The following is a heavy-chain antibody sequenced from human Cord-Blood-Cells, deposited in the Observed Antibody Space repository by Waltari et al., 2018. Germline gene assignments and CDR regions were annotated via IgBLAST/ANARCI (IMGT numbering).Heavy chain of an antibody. CDR2: IIPIFGTA. V-gene: IGHV1-69*01. D-gene: IGHD2-15*01. CDR1: GGTFSSYA. CDR3: ASVGRYCSGGSCYFDY. Sequence: QVQLVQSGAEVKKPGSSAKVSCKASGGTFSSYAISWVRQAPGQGLEWMGGIIPIFGTANYAQKFQGRVTITADESTSTAYMELSSLRSEDTAVYYCASVGRYCSGGSCYFDYWGQGTLVTVSS. J-gene: IGHJ4*02.